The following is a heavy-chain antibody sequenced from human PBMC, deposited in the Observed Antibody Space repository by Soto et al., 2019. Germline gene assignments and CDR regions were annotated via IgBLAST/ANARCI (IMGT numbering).Heavy chain of an antibody. V-gene: IGHV4-34*01. CDR2: INHSGST. D-gene: IGHD5-18*01. Sequence: QVQLQQWGAGLLKPSETLSLTCAVYGGSFSGYYWSWIRQPPGKGLEWIGEINHSGSTNYNPSLNSLVTISVDTYKHQLSLKLSSVTAADTAVYDCARCGYSYGQWWFDPWGPGTLVPVSS. J-gene: IGHJ5*02. CDR1: GGSFSGYY. CDR3: ARCGYSYGQWWFDP.